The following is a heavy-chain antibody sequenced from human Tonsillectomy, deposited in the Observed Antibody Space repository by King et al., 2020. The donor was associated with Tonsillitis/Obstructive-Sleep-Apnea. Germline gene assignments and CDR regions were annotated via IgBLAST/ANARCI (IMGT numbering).Heavy chain of an antibody. CDR1: GGSFSGYY. J-gene: IGHJ3*02. CDR2: INHSGSS. V-gene: IGHV4-34*01. Sequence: VQLQQWGAGLLKPSETLSLTCAVYGGSFSGYYWSWIRQPPGKGLEWIGEINHSGSSNYNPSLKSRVTISLDTPKNQFSLKLSSVTAADTAVYYCARAVIVVVVAATDAFDIWGQGTMVTVSS. CDR3: ARAVIVVVVAATDAFDI. D-gene: IGHD2-15*01.